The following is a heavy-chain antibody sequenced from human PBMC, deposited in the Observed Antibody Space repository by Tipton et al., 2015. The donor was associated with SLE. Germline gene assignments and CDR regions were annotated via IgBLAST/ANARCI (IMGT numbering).Heavy chain of an antibody. Sequence: TLSLTCAVYGGSFSSYYWSWIRQPPGKGLEWIGEINHSGRTNYNPSLKSRVTISVDTSKNQFSLKLSSVTAADTAVYYCAREGTGIAARPGGNYFDYWGQGTLVTVSS. CDR2: INHSGRT. CDR1: GGSFSSYY. D-gene: IGHD6-6*01. CDR3: AREGTGIAARPGGNYFDY. V-gene: IGHV4-34*01. J-gene: IGHJ4*02.